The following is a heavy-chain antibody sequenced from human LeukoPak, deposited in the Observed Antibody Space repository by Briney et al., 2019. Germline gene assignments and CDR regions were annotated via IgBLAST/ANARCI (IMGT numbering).Heavy chain of an antibody. D-gene: IGHD5-12*01. CDR2: IYSGGTT. J-gene: IGHJ4*02. CDR1: GFTVSSNY. CDR3: VRDLGVATTYFDN. V-gene: IGHV3-53*01. Sequence: GGSLRLSCAASGFTVSSNYMSWVRQAPGQGLEWVSVIYSGGTTYYADSVKGRFTISRDNSKNTLYLQMNSLRAEDTAVYYCVRDLGVATTYFDNWGQGTLVTVSS.